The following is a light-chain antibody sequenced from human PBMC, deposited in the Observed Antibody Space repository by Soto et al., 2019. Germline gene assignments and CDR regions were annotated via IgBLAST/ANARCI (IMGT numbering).Light chain of an antibody. Sequence: DIQMTQSPSSVSASVGDRVTITCRASQAISTWLAWYQQNQGKAPKLLIYSASNLQSGVPSRFSGSGSGTDFTLTISSLQAEDFATYYFHRANSFPRTFGQGTKVEIK. V-gene: IGKV1D-12*01. CDR2: SAS. CDR1: QAISTW. J-gene: IGKJ1*01. CDR3: HRANSFPRT.